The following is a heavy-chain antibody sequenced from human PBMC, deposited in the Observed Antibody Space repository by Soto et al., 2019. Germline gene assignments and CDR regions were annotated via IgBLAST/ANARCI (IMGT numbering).Heavy chain of an antibody. J-gene: IGHJ4*03. CDR1: GYTFSGFY. CDR3: ASAAVTGTAGLDF. V-gene: IGHV1-2*02. CDR2: INPNSGGT. Sequence: ASVKVSCKASGYTFSGFYMHWVRQAPGQGLEWMGWINPNSGGTKSAEKFQGRVTMTRDTSISTAYMELSRLTSDDTAVYYCASAAVTGTAGLDFWGQGTMVTVSS. D-gene: IGHD6-19*01.